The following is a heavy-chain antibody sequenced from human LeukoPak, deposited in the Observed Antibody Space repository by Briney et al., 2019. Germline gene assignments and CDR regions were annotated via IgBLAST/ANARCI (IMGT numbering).Heavy chain of an antibody. Sequence: SETLSLTCTVSGGSISSSSYYWGWIRQPPGKGLEWIGSIYYSGSTYYNPSLKSRVTISVDTSKNQFSLKLSSVTAADTAVYYCARDKTYFDSSGYYSNFDYWGQGTLVTVSS. D-gene: IGHD3-22*01. CDR1: GGSISSSSYY. CDR3: ARDKTYFDSSGYYSNFDY. J-gene: IGHJ4*02. CDR2: IYYSGST. V-gene: IGHV4-39*02.